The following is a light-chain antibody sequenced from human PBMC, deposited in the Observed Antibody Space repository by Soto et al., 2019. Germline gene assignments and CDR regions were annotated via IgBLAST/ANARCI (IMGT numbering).Light chain of an antibody. CDR2: KAS. V-gene: IGKV1-5*03. J-gene: IGKJ2*01. CDR3: QQYGT. CDR1: QSISSW. Sequence: DMQMTQSPSTLSASVGDRVTITCRASQSISSWLAWYQQKPGKAPKLLIYKASSLESGVPSRFSDSGSGTEFTLTISSLQPDDFATYYCQQYGTFGQGTKLEIK.